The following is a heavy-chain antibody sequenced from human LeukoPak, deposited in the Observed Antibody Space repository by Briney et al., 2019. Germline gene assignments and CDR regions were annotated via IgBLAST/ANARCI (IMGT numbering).Heavy chain of an antibody. CDR3: ARIHRYCSGGACYVLDN. J-gene: IGHJ4*02. V-gene: IGHV4-59*02. CDR2: VYYSGSA. D-gene: IGHD2-15*01. CDR1: GGSVSGYY. Sequence: TSETLSLTCVVSGGSVSGYYWGWIRQPPGRGLEWIGYVYYSGSANYNPSFKSRITISVDTSRNQFSLQLSSVTAADTAVYYCARIHRYCSGGACYVLDNWGQGTLVAVSS.